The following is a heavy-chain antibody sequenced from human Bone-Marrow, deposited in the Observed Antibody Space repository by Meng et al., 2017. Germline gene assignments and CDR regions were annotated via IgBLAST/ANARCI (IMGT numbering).Heavy chain of an antibody. V-gene: IGHV3-23*01. Sequence: GGSLRLSCAASGFTFSSYAMSWVRQAPGKGLEWVSAISGSGGSTYYADSVKGRFTISRDNSKNTLYLQMNSLRAEDTAVYYCAKYPVRITMARGPNGYYFDYWGQGTLVTVSS. J-gene: IGHJ4*02. D-gene: IGHD3-10*01. CDR3: AKYPVRITMARGPNGYYFDY. CDR2: ISGSGGST. CDR1: GFTFSSYA.